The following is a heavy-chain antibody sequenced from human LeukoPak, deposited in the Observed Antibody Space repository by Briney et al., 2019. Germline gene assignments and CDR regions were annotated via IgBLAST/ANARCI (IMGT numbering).Heavy chain of an antibody. J-gene: IGHJ4*02. V-gene: IGHV4-34*01. CDR1: GGSFSGYY. D-gene: IGHD3-10*01. Sequence: SETLSLTCAVYGGSFSGYYWSWIRQPPGKGLEWIGEINHSGSTNYNPSPKSRVTISVDTYKKQFSLELSSVTAEATAVYYCAKGYGSGSRGYYFDYWGQGTLVTVSS. CDR2: INHSGST. CDR3: AKGYGSGSRGYYFDY.